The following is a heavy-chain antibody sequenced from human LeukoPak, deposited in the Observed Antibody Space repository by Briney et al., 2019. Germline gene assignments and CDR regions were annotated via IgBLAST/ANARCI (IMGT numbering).Heavy chain of an antibody. D-gene: IGHD3-22*01. CDR1: GYTLTELS. J-gene: IGHJ4*02. Sequence: ASVKVSCKVSGYTLTELSMHWVRQAPGKGLEWLGGFDPEDGETIYAQKFQGRVTMSEDTSTDTAYMELSSLRSEDTAVYYCATDPYDSSGYSPRYWGQGTLVTVSS. V-gene: IGHV1-24*01. CDR3: ATDPYDSSGYSPRY. CDR2: FDPEDGET.